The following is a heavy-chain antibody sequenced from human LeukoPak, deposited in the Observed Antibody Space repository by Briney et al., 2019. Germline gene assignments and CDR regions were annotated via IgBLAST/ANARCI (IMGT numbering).Heavy chain of an antibody. CDR2: IYYSGST. J-gene: IGHJ5*02. Sequence: PSQTLSLTCTVSGGSISSGGYYWSWIRQHPGKGLEWIGYIYYSGSTYYNPSLKSRVTISVNTSKNQFSLKLCSVTAADTAVYYCARESSSWYVGWFDPWGQGTLVTVSS. CDR3: ARESSSWYVGWFDP. CDR1: GGSISSGGYY. D-gene: IGHD6-13*01. V-gene: IGHV4-31*03.